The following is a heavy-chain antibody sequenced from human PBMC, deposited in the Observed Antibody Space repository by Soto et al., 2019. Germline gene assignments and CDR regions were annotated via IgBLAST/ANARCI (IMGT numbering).Heavy chain of an antibody. CDR3: AREASSSWYVLRGWFDP. D-gene: IGHD6-13*01. Sequence: SQTLSLTCAISGDSVSSNSAAWNWIRQSPSRGLEWLGRTYYRSKWYNDYAVSVKSRITINPDTSKNQFSLQLNSVTPEDTAVYYCAREASSSWYVLRGWFDPWGQGTLVTVPS. CDR2: TYYRSKWYN. V-gene: IGHV6-1*01. CDR1: GDSVSSNSAA. J-gene: IGHJ5*02.